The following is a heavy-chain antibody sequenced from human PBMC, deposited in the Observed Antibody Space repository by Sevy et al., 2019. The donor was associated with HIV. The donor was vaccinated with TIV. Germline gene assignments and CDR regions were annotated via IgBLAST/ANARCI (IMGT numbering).Heavy chain of an antibody. Sequence: GGSLRLSCAASGFTLDDYAMHWVRQAPGKGLEWVSGISWNSGTIGYADSVKGRFTISRDNAKNSLYLQMNSLRAEDTALYYCARQRGVVLVPAAPFDYWGQGTLVTVSS. D-gene: IGHD2-2*01. CDR2: ISWNSGTI. J-gene: IGHJ4*02. V-gene: IGHV3-9*01. CDR3: ARQRGVVLVPAAPFDY. CDR1: GFTLDDYA.